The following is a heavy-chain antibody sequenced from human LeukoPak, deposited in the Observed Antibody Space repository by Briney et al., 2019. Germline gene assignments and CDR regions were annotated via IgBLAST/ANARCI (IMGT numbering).Heavy chain of an antibody. J-gene: IGHJ6*02. CDR3: ATGQYQLLYGGYYYGMDV. V-gene: IGHV1-24*01. D-gene: IGHD2-2*02. Sequence: ASVKVSCKVSGYTLTELSMHWVRQAPGKGLEWMGGFDPEDGETIYAQKFQGRVTMTEDTSTDTAYMELSSLRSEDTAVYDCATGQYQLLYGGYYYGMDVWGQGTTVTVSS. CDR2: FDPEDGET. CDR1: GYTLTELS.